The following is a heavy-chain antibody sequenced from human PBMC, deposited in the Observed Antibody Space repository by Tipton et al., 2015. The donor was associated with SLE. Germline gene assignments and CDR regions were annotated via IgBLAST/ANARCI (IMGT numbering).Heavy chain of an antibody. CDR2: INHSGST. CDR1: GGSFSGYY. J-gene: IGHJ6*02. V-gene: IGHV4-34*01. Sequence: LRLSCAVYGGSFSGYYWSWIRQPPGKGLEWIGEINHSGSTNYNPSLKSRVTISVDTSKNQFSLRLSPVTAADTAVYYCARGLSGYSSSWFYYYYGMDVWGQGTTVTVSS. CDR3: ARGLSGYSSSWFYYYYGMDV. D-gene: IGHD6-13*01.